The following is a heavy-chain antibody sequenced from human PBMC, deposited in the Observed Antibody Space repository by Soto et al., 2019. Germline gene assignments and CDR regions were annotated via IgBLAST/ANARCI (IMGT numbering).Heavy chain of an antibody. V-gene: IGHV4-30-4*01. D-gene: IGHD3-22*01. J-gene: IGHJ4*02. CDR3: ARGSYYYDSSVYYHY. Sequence: SETLSLTCAVSGGSISSGDYYWSWIRQPPGKGLEWIGYIYYSGSTYHNPSLKSRVTISVDTSKNQFSLKLSSVTAADTAVYYCARGSYYYDSSVYYHYGAQETLVTVSS. CDR2: IYYSGST. CDR1: GGSISSGDYY.